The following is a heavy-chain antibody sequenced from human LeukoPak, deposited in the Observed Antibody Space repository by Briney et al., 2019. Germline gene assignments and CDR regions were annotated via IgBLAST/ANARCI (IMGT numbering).Heavy chain of an antibody. Sequence: GTSVKVSCKASGFTFTRSAVQWVRQARGQRLEWIGWIIVDSGETQSAQKFQGRVAITRDMSTNTAYMELSSPRSEDTAVYYCAADSTPLVRGVIIAFGYWGQGTQVTVSS. D-gene: IGHD3-10*01. CDR1: GFTFTRSA. J-gene: IGHJ4*02. CDR3: AADSTPLVRGVIIAFGY. CDR2: IIVDSGET. V-gene: IGHV1-58*01.